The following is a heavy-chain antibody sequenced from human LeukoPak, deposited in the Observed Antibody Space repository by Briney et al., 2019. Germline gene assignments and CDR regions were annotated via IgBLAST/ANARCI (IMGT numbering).Heavy chain of an antibody. D-gene: IGHD5-18*01. Sequence: GEALRLSCAASGFTFSSNSMNWVRQAPAKGQELDSSVKSNRSYSYYADSVKGRFTISRDNAKYSLYVQMDRLRADDTAVYYCARESSPGYSYGYPLAYWGQGTLVTVSS. V-gene: IGHV3-21*01. J-gene: IGHJ4*02. CDR3: ARESSPGYSYGYPLAY. CDR1: GFTFSSNS. CDR2: VKSNRSYS.